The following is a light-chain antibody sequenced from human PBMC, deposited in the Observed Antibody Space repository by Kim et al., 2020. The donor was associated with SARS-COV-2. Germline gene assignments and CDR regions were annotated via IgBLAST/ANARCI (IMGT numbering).Light chain of an antibody. CDR3: QQYNSYPWT. J-gene: IGKJ1*01. V-gene: IGKV1-5*03. CDR1: QSISSW. CDR2: KAS. Sequence: ASVGDRVTITCRASQSISSWLAWYQQKPGKAPKLLIYKASSLESGVPSMFSGSGSGTEFTLTISSLQPDDFATYYCQQYNSYPWTFGQGTKVDIK.